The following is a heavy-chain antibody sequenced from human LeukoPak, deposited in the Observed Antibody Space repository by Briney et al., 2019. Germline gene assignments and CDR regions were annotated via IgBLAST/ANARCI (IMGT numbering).Heavy chain of an antibody. J-gene: IGHJ4*02. CDR3: ARETPRRGETRDGYR. V-gene: IGHV3-7*01. D-gene: IGHD5-24*01. Sequence: GSLRLSCAASGFTFSNYWMNWVRQAPGEGLEFLANIKQDGSETYYADSVKGRFTISRDNAKNSLYLQMNSLRAEDTAVYYCARETPRRGETRDGYRWGQGTLVTVSS. CDR2: IKQDGSET. CDR1: GFTFSNYW.